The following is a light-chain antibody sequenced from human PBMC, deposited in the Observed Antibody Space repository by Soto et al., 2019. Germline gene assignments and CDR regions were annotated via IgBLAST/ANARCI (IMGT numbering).Light chain of an antibody. CDR3: QQYNNWPLT. CDR2: GAS. V-gene: IGKV3-15*01. Sequence: EIVMTQSPATLSVSPGERATLSCRASQSVSSNLAWYQQKPGQAPRLLIYGASTRATGIPARFSGSGSGAEFTLTISSLQSEDFALYYCQQYNNWPLTFGGGTKVAIK. J-gene: IGKJ4*01. CDR1: QSVSSN.